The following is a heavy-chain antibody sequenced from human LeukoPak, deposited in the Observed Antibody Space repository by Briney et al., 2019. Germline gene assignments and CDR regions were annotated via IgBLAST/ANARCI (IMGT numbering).Heavy chain of an antibody. D-gene: IGHD3-10*01. Sequence: GEYLKISCKGSGYSFTSYWIGWVRQMPGKGLEWMGIIYPGDSATTYSPSFQGQITISADKSISTAYLQWSSLKASDTAIYYCALHPAQGSGSLDYWGQGTLVTVSS. V-gene: IGHV5-51*01. J-gene: IGHJ4*02. CDR1: GYSFTSYW. CDR2: IYPGDSAT. CDR3: ALHPAQGSGSLDY.